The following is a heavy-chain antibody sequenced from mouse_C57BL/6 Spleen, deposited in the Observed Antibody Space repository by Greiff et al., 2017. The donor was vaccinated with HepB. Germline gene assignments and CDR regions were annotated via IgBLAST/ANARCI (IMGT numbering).Heavy chain of an antibody. D-gene: IGHD1-1*01. CDR2: IDPEDGET. J-gene: IGHJ4*01. V-gene: IGHV14-2*01. CDR3: ASRGGVVAEDYAMDY. Sequence: EVKLLESGAELVKPGASVKLSCTASGFNFKDYYMPWVKQRPEQGLEWIGRIDPEDGETKCAPKFQGQGTITADTSSNTAYLQLTSLTSEDTAVYNCASRGGVVAEDYAMDYWGQGTSVTVSS. CDR1: GFNFKDYY.